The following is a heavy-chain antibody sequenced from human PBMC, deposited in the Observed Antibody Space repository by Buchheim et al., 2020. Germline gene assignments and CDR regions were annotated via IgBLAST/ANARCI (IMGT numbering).Heavy chain of an antibody. V-gene: IGHV4-59*01. D-gene: IGHD3-22*01. CDR1: GGSISSYY. Sequence: QVQLQESGPGLVKPSETLSLTCTVSGGSISSYYWSWIRQPPGKGLEWIGYIYYSGSTNYNPSLKSRVTISVDTYKNKFSLKLSSVTAADTAVYYCARDRAYYDSSGYSYYYYYMDVWGKGTT. J-gene: IGHJ6*03. CDR2: IYYSGST. CDR3: ARDRAYYDSSGYSYYYYYMDV.